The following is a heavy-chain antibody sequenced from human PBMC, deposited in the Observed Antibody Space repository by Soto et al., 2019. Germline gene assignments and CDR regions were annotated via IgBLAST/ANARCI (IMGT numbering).Heavy chain of an antibody. V-gene: IGHV1-69*01. CDR1: GGTFSSYA. Sequence: VKVSCKASGGTFSSYAISWVRQAPGQGLEWMGGIIPIFGTANYAQKFQGRVTITADESTSTAYMELSSLRSEDTAVYYCARGVDRKYYDSSGYYPKWGQGTLVTVSS. D-gene: IGHD3-22*01. CDR2: IIPIFGTA. J-gene: IGHJ4*02. CDR3: ARGVDRKYYDSSGYYPK.